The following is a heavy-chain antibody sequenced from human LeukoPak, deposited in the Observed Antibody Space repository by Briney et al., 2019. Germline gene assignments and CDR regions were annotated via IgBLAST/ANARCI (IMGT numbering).Heavy chain of an antibody. Sequence: SETLSLTCPLATHSTSSYYWGWNRPPDERWMEWNGYIYHSGSANSNPSRKSRVTISADTSKDQFSLELASVTAADTAVYYCATGYSSTWYYFDYWGQGTLVTVSS. V-gene: IGHV4-59*01. CDR3: ATGYSSTWYYFDY. D-gene: IGHD6-13*01. J-gene: IGHJ4*02. CDR1: THSTSSYY. CDR2: IYHSGSA.